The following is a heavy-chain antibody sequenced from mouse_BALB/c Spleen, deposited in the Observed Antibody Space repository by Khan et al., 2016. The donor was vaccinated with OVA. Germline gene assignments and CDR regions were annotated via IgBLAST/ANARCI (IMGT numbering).Heavy chain of an antibody. D-gene: IGHD1-1*01. CDR3: ARLAYYYNSEGFAY. J-gene: IGHJ3*01. CDR2: INTGGAYT. V-gene: IGHV5-6*01. Sequence: EVMLVESGGDFVRPGGSLKLSCAASGFTFSTYGMSWVRQTPDKRLEWVATINTGGAYTYYPDSVKGRFTISRDNAKNTLYLQLSSLKSEDTDIYYCARLAYYYNSEGFAYWGQGTLVTVST. CDR1: GFTFSTYG.